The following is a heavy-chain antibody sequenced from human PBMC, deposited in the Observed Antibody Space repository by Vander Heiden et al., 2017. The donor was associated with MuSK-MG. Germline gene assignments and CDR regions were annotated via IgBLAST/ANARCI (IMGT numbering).Heavy chain of an antibody. CDR1: GFPFSSYG. CDR3: AKEGRYFDWLSTLRPYYYYYYMDV. Sequence: QVQLVESGGGVVQPGTSLRPSCAASGFPFSSYGMPWVRPAPGKGLEWVAVISYDGSNKYYADSVKGRFTISRDNSKNTLYLQMNSLRAEDTAVYYCAKEGRYFDWLSTLRPYYYYYYMDVWGKGTTVTVSS. CDR2: ISYDGSNK. V-gene: IGHV3-30*18. J-gene: IGHJ6*03. D-gene: IGHD3-9*01.